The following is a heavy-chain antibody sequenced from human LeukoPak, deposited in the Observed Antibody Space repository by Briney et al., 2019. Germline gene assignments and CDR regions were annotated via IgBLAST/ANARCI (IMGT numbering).Heavy chain of an antibody. V-gene: IGHV3-23*01. J-gene: IGHJ4*02. CDR3: AKVRWFGELLMLFDY. D-gene: IGHD3-10*01. Sequence: GGSLRLSCAASGFTFSSYSMNWVRQAPGKGLEWVSAISGSGGSTYYADSVKGRFAISRDNSKNTLYLQMNSLRAEDTAVYYCAKVRWFGELLMLFDYWGQGTLVTVSS. CDR2: ISGSGGST. CDR1: GFTFSSYS.